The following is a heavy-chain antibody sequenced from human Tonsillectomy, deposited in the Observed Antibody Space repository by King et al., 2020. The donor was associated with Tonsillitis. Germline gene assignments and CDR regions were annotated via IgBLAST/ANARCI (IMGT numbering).Heavy chain of an antibody. V-gene: IGHV2-70*01. D-gene: IGHD6-13*01. J-gene: IGHJ4*02. CDR3: ARTSTRIAAAATLFDY. Sequence: TLKESGPALVKPTQTLTLTCTFSGFSFNTSGMSVSWIRQPPGKALEWLALIDWDDDKYYTKSLKTRLTISRVTSKKQVVLTMTNMDPVDTGTFFCARTSTRIAAAATLFDYWGQGTVVTVSS. CDR1: GFSFNTSGMS. CDR2: IDWDDDK.